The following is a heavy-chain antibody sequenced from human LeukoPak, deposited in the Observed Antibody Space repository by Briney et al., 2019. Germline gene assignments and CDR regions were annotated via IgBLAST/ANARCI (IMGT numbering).Heavy chain of an antibody. Sequence: GESLKISCKGSGYSFTSYWIGWVRQMPGKGLEWMGIIYPGDSDTRYSPSFQGQVTISADKSISTAYLQWSSLKASDTAMYYCARHMTPKSYYYDSSGYTDYWGQGTLVTVSS. V-gene: IGHV5-51*01. CDR1: GYSFTSYW. D-gene: IGHD3-22*01. CDR3: ARHMTPKSYYYDSSGYTDY. J-gene: IGHJ4*02. CDR2: IYPGDSDT.